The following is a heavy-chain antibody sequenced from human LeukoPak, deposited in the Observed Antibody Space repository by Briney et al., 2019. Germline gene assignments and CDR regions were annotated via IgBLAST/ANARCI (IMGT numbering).Heavy chain of an antibody. Sequence: SETLSLTCAVSGYSISSGYYWGWIRQPPGKGLEWIGSIYHSGSTYYNPSLKSRVTISVDTSKNQFSLKLSSVTAADTAVYYCARPGYSSGWYVYWGQGTLVTVSS. V-gene: IGHV4-38-2*01. CDR2: IYHSGST. D-gene: IGHD6-19*01. CDR1: GYSISSGYY. J-gene: IGHJ4*02. CDR3: ARPGYSSGWYVY.